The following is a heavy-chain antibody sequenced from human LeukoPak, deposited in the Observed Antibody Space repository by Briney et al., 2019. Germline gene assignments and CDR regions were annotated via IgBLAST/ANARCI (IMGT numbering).Heavy chain of an antibody. CDR2: IYYSGST. CDR1: GGSISSYY. Sequence: SETLSLTCTVSGGSISSYYWSWIRQPPGKGLEWIGYIYYSGSTNYNPSLKSRVTISVDTSKNQFSLKPSSVTAADTAVYYCARRTWESGYHDYWGQGTLVTVSS. D-gene: IGHD3-22*01. V-gene: IGHV4-59*08. J-gene: IGHJ4*02. CDR3: ARRTWESGYHDY.